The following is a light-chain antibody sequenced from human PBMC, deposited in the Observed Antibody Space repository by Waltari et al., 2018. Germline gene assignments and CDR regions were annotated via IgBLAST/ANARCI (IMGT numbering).Light chain of an antibody. J-gene: IGKJ1*01. V-gene: IGKV3-20*01. Sequence: EIALTQSPGTLSLSPGGGATPPCRASQNIGRYLDWYQQRRGQAPRLLIVESSSGATGIPDRFSGSGSGTDFSLTISRLEPEDFAVYYCQNHERLPATFGQGTKVEIK. CDR3: QNHERLPAT. CDR1: QNIGRY. CDR2: ESS.